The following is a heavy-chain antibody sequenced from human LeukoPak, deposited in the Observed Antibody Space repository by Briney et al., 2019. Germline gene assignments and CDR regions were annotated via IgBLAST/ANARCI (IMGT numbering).Heavy chain of an antibody. CDR3: TKDGGWEHHY. CDR2: ISASDGNT. D-gene: IGHD1/OR15-1a*01. CDR1: GITIRSSG. J-gene: IGHJ4*02. V-gene: IGHV3-23*01. Sequence: GGSLRLSCAASGITIRSSGMSWVRQAPGKGLEWVSGISASDGNTYFADSVQGRFTISRDSSENTLYLQMNSLRAGDTAIYYCTKDGGWEHHYWGQGTLVTVSS.